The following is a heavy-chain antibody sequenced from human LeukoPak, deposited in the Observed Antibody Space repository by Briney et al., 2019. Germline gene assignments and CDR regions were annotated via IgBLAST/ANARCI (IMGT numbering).Heavy chain of an antibody. J-gene: IGHJ4*02. D-gene: IGHD6-13*01. Sequence: SETLSLTCTVSGYSISSGYYWSWIRQPPGKGLEWIGYIYHSGSTNYNPSLKSRVTISVDTSKNQFSLKLSSVTAADTAVYYCARVKYSSSWYPFDYWGQGTLVTVSS. CDR1: GYSISSGYY. V-gene: IGHV4-38-2*02. CDR2: IYHSGST. CDR3: ARVKYSSSWYPFDY.